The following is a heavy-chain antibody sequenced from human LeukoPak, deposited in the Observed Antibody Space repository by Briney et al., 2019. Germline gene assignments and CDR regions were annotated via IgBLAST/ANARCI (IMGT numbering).Heavy chain of an antibody. D-gene: IGHD5-18*01. J-gene: IGHJ4*02. CDR1: GFTFSSYW. CDR2: INSDGSST. CDR3: ATERRGYSYG. V-gene: IGHV3-74*01. Sequence: PGGSLRLSCAAPGFTFSSYWMHWVRQAPGKGLVWVSRINSDGSSTSYADSVKGRFTVSRDNAKNTLYLQMNSLRAEDTAVYYCATERRGYSYGWGQGTLVTVSS.